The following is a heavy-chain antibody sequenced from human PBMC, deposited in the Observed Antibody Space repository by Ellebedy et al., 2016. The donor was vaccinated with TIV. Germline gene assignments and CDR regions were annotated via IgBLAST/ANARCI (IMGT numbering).Heavy chain of an antibody. CDR3: ATYESDLYYYYMDV. CDR1: GYTFTNYA. Sequence: ASVKVSCKASGYTFTNYAINWVRQAPGQGLEWMGWISAYNGNTNYAQKVQGRVTMTTDTSTSTAYMELRSLRSDDTAVYYCATYESDLYYYYMDVWGKGTTVTVSS. CDR2: ISAYNGNT. J-gene: IGHJ6*03. V-gene: IGHV1-18*01. D-gene: IGHD2-21*01.